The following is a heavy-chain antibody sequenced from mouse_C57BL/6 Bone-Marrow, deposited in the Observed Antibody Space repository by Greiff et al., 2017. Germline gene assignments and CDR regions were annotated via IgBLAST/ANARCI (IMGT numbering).Heavy chain of an antibody. J-gene: IGHJ2*01. V-gene: IGHV1-64*01. Sequence: QVQLQQPGAELVKPGASVKLSCKASGYTFTSYWMHWVKQRPGQGLEWIGMIHPNSGSTNYNEKFKSKATLTVDKSSSTDYMQLSSLTSEDSAVYYCERWSGNYGSSQFLFDYWGQGTTLTVSS. CDR3: ERWSGNYGSSQFLFDY. CDR1: GYTFTSYW. D-gene: IGHD1-1*01. CDR2: IHPNSGST.